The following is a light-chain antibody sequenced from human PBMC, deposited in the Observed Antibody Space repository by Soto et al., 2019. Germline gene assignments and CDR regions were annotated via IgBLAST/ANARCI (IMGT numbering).Light chain of an antibody. Sequence: EIVMTQSPAILAVSPGERVALPCRASQSVSRNFAWYQQKSGQPPRLLIYGASSRATGTPARFSGSGSGTEFTLTISSLQSEDFAVYYCQQYNNWPYTFGLGTKLEMK. CDR1: QSVSRN. CDR3: QQYNNWPYT. J-gene: IGKJ2*01. V-gene: IGKV3-15*01. CDR2: GAS.